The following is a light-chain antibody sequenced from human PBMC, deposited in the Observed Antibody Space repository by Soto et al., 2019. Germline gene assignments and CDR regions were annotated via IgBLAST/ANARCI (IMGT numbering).Light chain of an antibody. CDR2: NVI. J-gene: IGLJ2*01. CDR3: SSYGGSNNLL. Sequence: QSALTQPPSASGSPGQAVTISCTGTSRDIGVYDFVSWYQQHPGKAPKLLIYNVIKSPSGVPDGFSGSKSGNTASLTVSGLQTDDEADYDCSSYGGSNNLLFGGGTKLTVL. CDR1: SRDIGVYDF. V-gene: IGLV2-8*01.